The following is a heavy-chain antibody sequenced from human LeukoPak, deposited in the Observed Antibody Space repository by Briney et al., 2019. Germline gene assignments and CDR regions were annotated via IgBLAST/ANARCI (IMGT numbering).Heavy chain of an antibody. D-gene: IGHD3-22*01. Sequence: PGGSLRLSCAASGFTFSSYAMSWVRQAPGKGLEWVSAISGSGGSTYYADSVKGRFTISRDNSKNTLYLQMNSLRAEDTAVYYCAIFLNYYDSSGYFDDYWGQGTLVTVSS. J-gene: IGHJ4*02. CDR2: ISGSGGST. CDR3: AIFLNYYDSSGYFDDY. V-gene: IGHV3-23*01. CDR1: GFTFSSYA.